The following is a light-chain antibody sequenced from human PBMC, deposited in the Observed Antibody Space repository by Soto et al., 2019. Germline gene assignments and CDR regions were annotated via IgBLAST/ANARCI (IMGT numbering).Light chain of an antibody. CDR3: SSYTSSSKV. CDR2: DVS. V-gene: IGLV2-14*01. J-gene: IGLJ1*01. CDR1: SSDVGGYNY. Sequence: QSALTQPASVSGSPGQSITISCTGTSSDVGGYNYVSWYQQHPGKAPKLMIYDVSNRPSGVSNRFSGSKSGNTASLTISGPQAEEEADYYCSSYTSSSKVFGTGTKLTVL.